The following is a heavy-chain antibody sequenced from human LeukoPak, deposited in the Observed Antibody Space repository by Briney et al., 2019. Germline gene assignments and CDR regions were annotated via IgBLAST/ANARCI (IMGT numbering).Heavy chain of an antibody. V-gene: IGHV3-23*01. CDR3: AKGGTYYDILTGYYKEFDY. J-gene: IGHJ4*02. D-gene: IGHD3-9*01. CDR2: ISGSGGST. Sequence: GGSLRLSCAASGFTFSSYAMSWVRQAPGKGLEWVSAISGSGGSTYYADSVKGRLTISRDNSKNTLYLQMNSLRAEDTAVYYCAKGGTYYDILTGYYKEFDYWGQGTLVTVSS. CDR1: GFTFSSYA.